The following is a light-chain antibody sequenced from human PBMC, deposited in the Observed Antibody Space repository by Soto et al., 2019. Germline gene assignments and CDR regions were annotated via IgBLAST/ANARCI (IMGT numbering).Light chain of an antibody. CDR1: QTISSG. CDR2: KAS. V-gene: IGKV1-5*03. Sequence: DIQMTQSPSTLSGSVGDRVTITCRASQTISSGLAWYQQKPGKAPKLLIYKASTLKSGVPSRFSGSVSGTEFTLTISSLQPDDFATYYCQHYNSYSEAFGQGTKVELK. CDR3: QHYNSYSEA. J-gene: IGKJ1*01.